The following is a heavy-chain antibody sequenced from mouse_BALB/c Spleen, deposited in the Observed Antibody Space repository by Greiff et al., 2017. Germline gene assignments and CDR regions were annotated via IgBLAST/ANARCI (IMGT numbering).Heavy chain of an antibody. Sequence: EVQGVESGGGLVKPGGSLKLSCAASGFTFSSYAMSWVRQTPEQRLEWVASISSGGSTYYPDSVKGRFTISRDNARNILSLEMSSLRSEDTAMYYCARPLRGDYAMDYWGQGTSVTVSS. CDR3: ARPLRGDYAMDY. CDR2: ISSGGST. J-gene: IGHJ4*01. V-gene: IGHV5-6-5*01. CDR1: GFTFSSYA.